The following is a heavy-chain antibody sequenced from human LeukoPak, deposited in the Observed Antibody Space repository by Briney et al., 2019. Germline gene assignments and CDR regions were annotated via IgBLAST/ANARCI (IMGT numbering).Heavy chain of an antibody. J-gene: IGHJ2*01. Sequence: GGSLRLSCTASGFNFSDNALTWVRQAPGKGLEWVGFIRSKAHGGTTDHAASVKGRFSISRDDSKGSAYLQMNSLKTEDTAVYYCTKYGSGSPYWYFDLWGRGTLVSVSS. CDR1: GFNFSDNA. D-gene: IGHD3-10*01. CDR2: IRSKAHGGTT. V-gene: IGHV3-49*04. CDR3: TKYGSGSPYWYFDL.